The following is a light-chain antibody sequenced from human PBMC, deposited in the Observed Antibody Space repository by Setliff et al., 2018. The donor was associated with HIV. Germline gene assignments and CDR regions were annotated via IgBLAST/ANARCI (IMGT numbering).Light chain of an antibody. Sequence: QSALTQPASVSGSPGQSITISCTATSSDVGGYNYVSWYQQHPGKAPKLMIYEVSKGPSGVSNRFSGSKSGNTASLTISGLQAEDEGDYYCCSYASGTFVFGTGTKVTVL. CDR2: EVS. J-gene: IGLJ1*01. CDR1: SSDVGGYNY. CDR3: CSYASGTFV. V-gene: IGLV2-14*01.